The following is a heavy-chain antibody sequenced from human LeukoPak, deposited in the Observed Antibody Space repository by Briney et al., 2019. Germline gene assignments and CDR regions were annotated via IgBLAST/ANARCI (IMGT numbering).Heavy chain of an antibody. CDR3: ARGPSYYGFDY. Sequence: GGSLRLSCAASGFTVSSNYMSWVRQAPGKGLEWVSVIYSGGSTYYAGSVKGRFTISRDNSKNTLYLQMNSLRAEDTAVYYCARGPSYYGFDYWGQGTLVTVSS. D-gene: IGHD1-26*01. CDR1: GFTVSSNY. J-gene: IGHJ4*02. CDR2: IYSGGST. V-gene: IGHV3-66*02.